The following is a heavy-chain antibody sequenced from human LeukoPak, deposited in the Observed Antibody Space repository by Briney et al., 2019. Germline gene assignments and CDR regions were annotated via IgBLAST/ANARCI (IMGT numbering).Heavy chain of an antibody. J-gene: IGHJ5*02. CDR3: ATLISTMVRGVIIRNWFDP. Sequence: ASVKVSCKVSGYTLTELSMHWVRQAPGKGLEWMGGFDPEDGETIYAQKFQGRVTMTEDTSTDTAYMELSSLRSEDTAVYYCATLISTMVRGVIIRNWFDPWGQGTLVTVSS. CDR1: GYTLTELS. CDR2: FDPEDGET. D-gene: IGHD3-10*01. V-gene: IGHV1-24*01.